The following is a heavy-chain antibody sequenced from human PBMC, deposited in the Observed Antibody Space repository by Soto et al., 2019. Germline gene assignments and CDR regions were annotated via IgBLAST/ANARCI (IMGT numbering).Heavy chain of an antibody. V-gene: IGHV4-39*01. Sequence: SETLSLTCTVSGGSISSSSYYWGWIRQPPGKGLEWIGSIYYSGSTYYNPSLKSRVTISVDTSKNQFPLKLSSVTAADTAVYYCARLGDYYGSGSPGGYGMDVWGQGTTVTVSS. CDR3: ARLGDYYGSGSPGGYGMDV. CDR2: IYYSGST. D-gene: IGHD3-10*01. J-gene: IGHJ6*02. CDR1: GGSISSSSYY.